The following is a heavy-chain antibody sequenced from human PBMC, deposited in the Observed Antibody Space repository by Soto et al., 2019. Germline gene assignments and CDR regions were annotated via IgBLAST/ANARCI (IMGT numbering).Heavy chain of an antibody. V-gene: IGHV3-48*03. D-gene: IGHD5-18*01. J-gene: IGHJ4*02. Sequence: PGGSRRLSCEASGFSFSSFAMNWVRQAPGRGLEWVSYISDDGASIYYADSLKGRFTISRDNAKNSLSLQMNNLRAEDTAVYYCARENSVQAWLHHFDHWGLGTLVTVSS. CDR1: GFSFSSFA. CDR3: ARENSVQAWLHHFDH. CDR2: ISDDGASI.